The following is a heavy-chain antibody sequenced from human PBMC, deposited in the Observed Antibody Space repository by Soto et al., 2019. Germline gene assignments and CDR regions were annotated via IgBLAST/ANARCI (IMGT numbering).Heavy chain of an antibody. CDR1: GFTFSNYN. V-gene: IGHV3-48*02. Sequence: EVQLVESGGGLVQPGGSLRLSCAASGFTFSNYNMNWVRQAPGKGLEWVSFLSSSSGTIYYADSVKGRFTISRDNAKNSLYLQMNSLRDEDTAVYYCASDPTSGSEDAFDIWGQGTMVTVSS. CDR3: ASDPTSGSEDAFDI. D-gene: IGHD1-26*01. J-gene: IGHJ3*02. CDR2: LSSSSGTI.